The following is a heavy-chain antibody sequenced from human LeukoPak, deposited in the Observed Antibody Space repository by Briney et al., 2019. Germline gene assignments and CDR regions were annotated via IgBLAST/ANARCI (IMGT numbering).Heavy chain of an antibody. J-gene: IGHJ4*02. D-gene: IGHD3-10*01. CDR1: GFTFSSYA. CDR3: ARGRRDNYYSAAAY. CDR2: ISATGGSS. Sequence: GGSLRLSCAASGFTFSSYAMSWVRQAPGKGLEWVSAISATGGSSHYADSVKGRFTISRDNSNNMLYLQMNSLRAEDTALYYCARGRRDNYYSAAAYRGQGALVTVSS. V-gene: IGHV3-23*01.